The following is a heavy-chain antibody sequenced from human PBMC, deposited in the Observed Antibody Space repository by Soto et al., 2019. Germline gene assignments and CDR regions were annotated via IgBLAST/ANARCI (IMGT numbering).Heavy chain of an antibody. Sequence: PGGSLRLSCEASGFTFSTYGMHWVRQAPGKGLEWVAVIWDDGSDKYYGDSVKGRFTISRDNSKSTVYLQMNTLRVEDTAVYYCARMVGHYYGMDVWGQGTTVTVSS. V-gene: IGHV3-33*01. J-gene: IGHJ6*02. D-gene: IGHD2-15*01. CDR2: IWDDGSDK. CDR1: GFTFSTYG. CDR3: ARMVGHYYGMDV.